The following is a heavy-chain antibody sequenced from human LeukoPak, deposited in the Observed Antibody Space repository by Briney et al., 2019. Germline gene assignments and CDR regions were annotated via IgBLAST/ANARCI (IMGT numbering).Heavy chain of an antibody. J-gene: IGHJ4*02. D-gene: IGHD2-2*01. V-gene: IGHV3-74*01. CDR2: INSDGSST. CDR3: AREAPARYCSSTSCYLHY. CDR1: GFTFSSYW. Sequence: GGSLRLSCAASGFTFSSYWMHWVRQAPGKGLVRVSRINSDGSSTSYADSVKGRFTISRDNAKNTLYLQMNSLRAEDTAVYYCAREAPARYCSSTSCYLHYWGQGTLVTVSS.